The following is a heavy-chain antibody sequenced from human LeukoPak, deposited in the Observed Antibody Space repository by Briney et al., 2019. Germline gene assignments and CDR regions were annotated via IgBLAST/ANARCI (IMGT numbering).Heavy chain of an antibody. Sequence: SETLSLTCTVSGGSISSYYWSWIRQPPGKGLEWIGYIYYSGSTNYNPSLKSRVTISVDTSKNQFSLKLSSVTAADTAVYYCARDSYDFWSGYSSLRYFDLWGRGTLVTVSS. CDR2: IYYSGST. CDR3: ARDSYDFWSGYSSLRYFDL. V-gene: IGHV4-59*01. CDR1: GGSISSYY. J-gene: IGHJ2*01. D-gene: IGHD3-3*01.